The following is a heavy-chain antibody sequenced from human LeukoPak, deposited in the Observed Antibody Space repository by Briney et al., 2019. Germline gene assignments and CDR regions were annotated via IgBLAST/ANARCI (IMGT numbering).Heavy chain of an antibody. CDR1: GFTFDDYA. V-gene: IGHV3-9*01. CDR2: ISWNSGSI. Sequence: SLRLSCAASGFTFDDYAMHWARQAPGKGLEWVSGISWNSGSIGYADSVKGRFTISRDNAKNSLYLQMNSLRAEDTAVYYCARDDSSGYYFDYWGQGTLVTVSS. D-gene: IGHD3-22*01. CDR3: ARDDSSGYYFDY. J-gene: IGHJ4*02.